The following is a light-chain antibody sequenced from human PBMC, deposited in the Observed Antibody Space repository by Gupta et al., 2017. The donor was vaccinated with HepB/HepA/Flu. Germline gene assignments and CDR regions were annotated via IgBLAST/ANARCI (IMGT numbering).Light chain of an antibody. CDR3: CSNAGSSTVV. CDR1: SSDVGSYNL. V-gene: IGLV2-23*02. J-gene: IGLJ2*01. Sequence: HSALTQPASVSGSPGQSIPISCPGTSSDVGSYNLVYWYQQHPGKTPKLMIYEVSKRPSGVTNRFSGSKSGNTASLKISGLQDEDEADYFCCSNAGSSTVVYGGGTKLTV. CDR2: EVS.